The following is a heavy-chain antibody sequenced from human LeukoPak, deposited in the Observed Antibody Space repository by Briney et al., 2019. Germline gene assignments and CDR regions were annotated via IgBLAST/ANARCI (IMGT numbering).Heavy chain of an antibody. D-gene: IGHD3-16*01. CDR3: ARRPSWAPHNWFDP. CDR2: IYWNDDK. Sequence: SGPTLVNPAQTLTLSGSFSGFSLSTSGVGVGWIRQPPGKALEWLAFIYWNDDKRYSPSLNSRLTITKDTSKNQVVLTMTNMDPVDTATYYCARRPSWAPHNWFDPWGQGTLVTVSS. CDR1: GFSLSTSGVG. V-gene: IGHV2-5*01. J-gene: IGHJ5*02.